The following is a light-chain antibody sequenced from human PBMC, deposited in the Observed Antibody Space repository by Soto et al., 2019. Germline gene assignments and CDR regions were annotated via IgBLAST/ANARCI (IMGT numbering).Light chain of an antibody. CDR1: QSISSY. CDR2: AAS. V-gene: IGKV1-39*01. Sequence: DIQMTQSPSSLSASVGDRVTITCRASQSISSYLYCYHQKPGKAPKLLIYAASSLQSGVPSRFSGGGTGTAVTLTISSLQPEDFATYSCQQSYSSPLSFGGGTKVEIK. J-gene: IGKJ4*01. CDR3: QQSYSSPLS.